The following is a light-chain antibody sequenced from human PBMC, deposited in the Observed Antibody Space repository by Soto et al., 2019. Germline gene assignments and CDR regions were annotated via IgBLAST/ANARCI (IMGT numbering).Light chain of an antibody. V-gene: IGLV2-14*03. CDR1: SRDVGGYNY. J-gene: IGLJ2*01. Sequence: QSALTQPASVSGSPGQSITISCTGTSRDVGGYNYVSWYQHHPGKAPKLIIYDVTNRPSGVSNRFSGSKSGNTASLTISGLQAEDEADYYCSSYTSSSTVVFGGGTKLTAL. CDR3: SSYTSSSTVV. CDR2: DVT.